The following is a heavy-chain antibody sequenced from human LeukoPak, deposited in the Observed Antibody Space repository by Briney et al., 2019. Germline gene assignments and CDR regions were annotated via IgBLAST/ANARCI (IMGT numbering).Heavy chain of an antibody. Sequence: ASVKVSCKASGYTFTSYYMHWVRQVPGQGLEWMGIINPSGGSTSYAQKFQGRVTMTRDTSTSTVYMELSSLRSEDTAVYYCAREEGFRYNWNDHGLYGMDVWGQGTTVTVSS. V-gene: IGHV1-46*01. CDR3: AREEGFRYNWNDHGLYGMDV. CDR2: INPSGGST. J-gene: IGHJ6*02. D-gene: IGHD1-20*01. CDR1: GYTFTSYY.